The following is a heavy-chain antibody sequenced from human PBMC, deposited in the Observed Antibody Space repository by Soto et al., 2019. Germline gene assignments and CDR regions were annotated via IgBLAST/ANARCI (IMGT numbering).Heavy chain of an antibody. V-gene: IGHV3-7*05. Sequence: EVQLVESGGGLVQPGGSLRLSCAASGFTLSTFWMTWVRQAPGKGLEWVANINRDGSVQNYVDSVEGRFTISRDNAKNSLYLQMDRLRAEDAAVYYCARDLSPRHNTYWVDAFDFWGPGTMVTVSS. CDR1: GFTLSTFW. CDR3: ARDLSPRHNTYWVDAFDF. J-gene: IGHJ3*01. D-gene: IGHD2-8*02. CDR2: INRDGSVQ.